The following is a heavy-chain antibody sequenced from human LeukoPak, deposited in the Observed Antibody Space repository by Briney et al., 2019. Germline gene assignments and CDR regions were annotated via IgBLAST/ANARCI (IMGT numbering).Heavy chain of an antibody. CDR1: GGSISSYY. V-gene: IGHV4-39*07. CDR2: IYYSGST. D-gene: IGHD6-19*01. CDR3: AREPLIAVAGY. J-gene: IGHJ4*02. Sequence: SETLSLTCTVSGGSISSYYWSWIRQPPGKGLEWIGSIYYSGSTYYNPSLKSRVTISVDTSKNQFSLKLSSVTAADTAVYYCAREPLIAVAGYWGQGTLVTVSS.